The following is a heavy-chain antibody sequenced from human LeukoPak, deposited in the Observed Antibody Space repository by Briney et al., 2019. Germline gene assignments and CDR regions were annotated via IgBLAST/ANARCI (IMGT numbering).Heavy chain of an antibody. CDR3: ARDYSSSWYGTYFDY. D-gene: IGHD6-13*01. CDR2: IRGTTGTI. CDR1: GYTFSGYA. J-gene: IGHJ4*02. V-gene: IGHV3-23*01. Sequence: GGSLRLSCEASGYTFSGYAMSWVRQAPGKGLEWVSTIRGTTGTIYYVDSVKGRFSISRDNSKNTLYLQMNSLRAEDTAVYYCARDYSSSWYGTYFDYWGQGTLVTVSS.